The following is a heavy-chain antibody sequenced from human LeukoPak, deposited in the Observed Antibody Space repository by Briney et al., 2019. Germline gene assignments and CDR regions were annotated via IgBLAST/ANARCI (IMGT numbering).Heavy chain of an antibody. Sequence: GASVKVSCKASGYTFTDNGISWVRQAPGEGLEWMGWISANSGKTNYAQRFQGRVTMTREASSSTVYMELRGLRSDDTAVYFCARDKNYRFDYWGQGTLVSVTS. CDR3: ARDKNYRFDY. CDR2: ISANSGKT. J-gene: IGHJ4*02. V-gene: IGHV1-18*01. CDR1: GYTFTDNG. D-gene: IGHD3-16*02.